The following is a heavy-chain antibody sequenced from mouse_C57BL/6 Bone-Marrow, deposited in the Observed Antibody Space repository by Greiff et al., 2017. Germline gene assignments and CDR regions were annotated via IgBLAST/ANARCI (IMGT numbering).Heavy chain of an antibody. CDR2: ISGGGGNT. CDR3: ARHEGDYYGSSYWYFDV. Sequence: EVQWVESGGGLVKPGGSLKLSCAASGFTFSSYTMSWVRQTPEKRLEWVATISGGGGNTYYPDSVKGRFTISRDNAKNTLYLQMSSLRSEDTALYYCARHEGDYYGSSYWYFDVWGTGTTVTVSS. D-gene: IGHD1-1*01. J-gene: IGHJ1*03. V-gene: IGHV5-9*01. CDR1: GFTFSSYT.